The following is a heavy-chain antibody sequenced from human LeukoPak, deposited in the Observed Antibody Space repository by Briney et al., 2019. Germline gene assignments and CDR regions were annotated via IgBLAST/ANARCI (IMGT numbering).Heavy chain of an antibody. Sequence: SETLSLTCTVSGGSIGSYYWTWIRQPAGKGLEWIGRIYSSGSTNYNPSLKSRVTMSLDTSKNQFSLKLSSVTAADTAVYYCARAAHSGSLAPFDYWGQGTLVTVSS. J-gene: IGHJ4*02. V-gene: IGHV4-4*07. CDR2: IYSSGST. D-gene: IGHD1-26*01. CDR1: GGSIGSYY. CDR3: ARAAHSGSLAPFDY.